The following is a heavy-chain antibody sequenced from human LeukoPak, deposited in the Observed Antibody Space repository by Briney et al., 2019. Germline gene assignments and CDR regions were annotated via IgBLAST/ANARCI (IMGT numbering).Heavy chain of an antibody. CDR1: GFTFSSYA. V-gene: IGHV3-30*04. J-gene: IGHJ4*02. CDR2: ISYDGSNK. D-gene: IGHD6-19*01. CDR3: ARERIAVAGGFDY. Sequence: PWRSLRLSCAASGFTFSSYAMHWVRQAPGKGLEWVAVISYDGSNKYYADSVKGRFTISRDNSKNTLYLQMNSLRAEDTAVYYCARERIAVAGGFDYWGQGTLVTVSS.